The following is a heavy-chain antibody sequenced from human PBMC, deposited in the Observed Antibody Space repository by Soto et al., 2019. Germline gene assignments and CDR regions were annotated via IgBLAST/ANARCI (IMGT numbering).Heavy chain of an antibody. CDR2: IYNGGRP. CDR3: ATEEGIAYNFRYGMDV. Sequence: EMQLVETGGDLIQPGGSLRLSCAASGFTVRTNFMNWVRQAPGKGLEWVSIIYNGGRPDYADSVKGRFTVSRDNAKNTLYLQMNSLRVEDTSVYYCATEEGIAYNFRYGMDVWGQWTTVTVSS. D-gene: IGHD1-1*01. V-gene: IGHV3-53*02. J-gene: IGHJ6*02. CDR1: GFTVRTNF.